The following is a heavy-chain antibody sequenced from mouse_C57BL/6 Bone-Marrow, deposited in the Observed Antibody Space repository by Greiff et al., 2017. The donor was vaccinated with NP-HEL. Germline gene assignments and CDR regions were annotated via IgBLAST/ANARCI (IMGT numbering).Heavy chain of an antibody. Sequence: QVQLQQSGPELVKPGASVKISCKASGYAFSSSWMNWVKQRPGKGLEWIGRIYPGDGDTNYNGKFKGKATLTADKSSSTAYMQLSSLTSEDSAVYFCARSLTGLAWFAYWGQVTLVTVAA. CDR1: GYAFSSSW. V-gene: IGHV1-82*01. CDR3: ARSLTGLAWFAY. CDR2: IYPGDGDT. J-gene: IGHJ3*01. D-gene: IGHD4-1*01.